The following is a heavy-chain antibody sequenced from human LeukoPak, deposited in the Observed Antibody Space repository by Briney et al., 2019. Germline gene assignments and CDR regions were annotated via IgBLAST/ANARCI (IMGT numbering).Heavy chain of an antibody. CDR2: ISPDGSDT. D-gene: IGHD6-13*01. J-gene: IGHJ4*02. CDR1: GYSFINYW. Sequence: GESLKIFCKGSGYSFINYWIGWVRQMPGKALEWMEIISPDGSDTSYSPYFHVQVTISADKSITTAYLQWSSLKASDTAMYYCARLTSSWSFDYWGQGTLVTVSS. CDR3: ARLTSSWSFDY. V-gene: IGHV5-51*01.